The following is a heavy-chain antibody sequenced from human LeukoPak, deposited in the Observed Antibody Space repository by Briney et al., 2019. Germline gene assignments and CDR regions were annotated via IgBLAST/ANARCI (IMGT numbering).Heavy chain of an antibody. D-gene: IGHD6-19*01. Sequence: PGGSLRLSCAASGFTYNSHNMHWVRQAPGKGLEWVSYISSSSSTIYYADSVKGRFTISRDNAKNSLYLQMNSLRAEDTAVYYCARANSAVAGTGDYWGQGTLVTVSS. V-gene: IGHV3-48*01. CDR2: ISSSSSTI. J-gene: IGHJ4*02. CDR3: ARANSAVAGTGDY. CDR1: GFTYNSHN.